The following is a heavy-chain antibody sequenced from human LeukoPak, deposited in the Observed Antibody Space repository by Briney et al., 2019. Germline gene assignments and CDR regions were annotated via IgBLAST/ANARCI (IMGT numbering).Heavy chain of an antibody. CDR1: GFTFSSYG. J-gene: IGHJ4*02. V-gene: IGHV3-30*18. D-gene: IGHD3-10*01. CDR2: ISYDGSNK. Sequence: GGSLRLSCAASGFTFSSYGMHWVRQAPGKGLEWVAVISYDGSNKYYVDSVKGRFTISRDNSRNTLYLQMNSLRAEDTAVYYCAKDGEGSGSYYFYYFDYWGQGTLVTVSS. CDR3: AKDGEGSGSYYFYYFDY.